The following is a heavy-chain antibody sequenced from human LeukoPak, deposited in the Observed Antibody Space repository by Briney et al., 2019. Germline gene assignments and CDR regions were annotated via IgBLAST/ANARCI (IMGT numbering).Heavy chain of an antibody. J-gene: IGHJ4*02. D-gene: IGHD3-16*01. CDR2: IYYSGST. V-gene: IGHV4-39*07. Sequence: NPSETLSLTCTVSGGSISSSYYWGWIRQPPGKGLEWIGSIYYSGSTYYNPSLKSRVTISVDTSKNQFSLKLSSVTAADTAVYYCARYTEGGGNYFDYWGQGTLVTVSS. CDR3: ARYTEGGGNYFDY. CDR1: GGSISSSYY.